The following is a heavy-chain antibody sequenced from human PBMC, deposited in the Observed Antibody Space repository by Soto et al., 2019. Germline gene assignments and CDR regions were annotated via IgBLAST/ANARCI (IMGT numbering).Heavy chain of an antibody. CDR2: VSGSNGNT. CDR1: GYTFINHG. CDR3: ARDFYPLAYYFDP. V-gene: IGHV1-18*04. J-gene: IGHJ4*02. Sequence: QVQLVQSEAEVKKPGASVKVSCEASGYTFINHGISWVRQAPGQGLEWMGWVSGSNGNTKYAQKFQGRVTMTTETSTSTAHMKLRNLRSDDTAVYFCARDFYPLAYYFDPWGQGTLVTVSS.